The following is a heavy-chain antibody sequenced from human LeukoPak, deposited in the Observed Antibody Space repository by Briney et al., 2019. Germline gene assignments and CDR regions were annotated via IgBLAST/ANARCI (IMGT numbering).Heavy chain of an antibody. D-gene: IGHD2-2*01. J-gene: IGHJ3*02. Sequence: GGSLRLSCAASGFTFSSYSMNWVRQAPAKGLEWVSYISSSSSTIYYADSVKGRFTISRHNSKNTLYLQMNSLRAEDTAVYYCAKAAIVVVPAAMDSDAFDIWGQGTMVTVSS. CDR1: GFTFSSYS. V-gene: IGHV3-48*01. CDR2: ISSSSSTI. CDR3: AKAAIVVVPAAMDSDAFDI.